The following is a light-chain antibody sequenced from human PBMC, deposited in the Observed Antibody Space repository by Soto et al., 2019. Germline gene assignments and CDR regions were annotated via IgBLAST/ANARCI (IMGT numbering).Light chain of an antibody. J-gene: IGKJ1*01. CDR1: QSVSNN. CDR2: GES. V-gene: IGKV3-15*01. CDR3: QXYNNWPRT. Sequence: VLTQSPGTLSLSPGESATLSCRASQSVSNNYLAWYQQKPGQAPRILIYGESNRATGIPDRLSGSGSGTEFTLTISSLQSEDFAVYYCQXYNNWPRTCGQGTKVDIK.